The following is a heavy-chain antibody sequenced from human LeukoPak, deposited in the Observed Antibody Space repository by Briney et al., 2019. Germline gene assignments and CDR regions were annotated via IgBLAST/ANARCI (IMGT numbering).Heavy chain of an antibody. V-gene: IGHV4-59*01. D-gene: IGHD6-19*01. CDR1: GGSISSYY. CDR3: AREAAYSSGWYGYFRH. J-gene: IGHJ1*01. Sequence: PSETLSLTCTVSGGSISSYYWSWIRQPPGKGLEWIGYIYYSGNTNYNPSLKSRVSISVDTSQNQFSLKLSSVTAADTAVYHCAREAAYSSGWYGYFRHWGQGTLVTVSS. CDR2: IYYSGNT.